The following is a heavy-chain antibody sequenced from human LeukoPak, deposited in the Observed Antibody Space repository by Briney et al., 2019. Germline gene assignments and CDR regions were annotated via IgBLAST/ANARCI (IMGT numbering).Heavy chain of an antibody. V-gene: IGHV1-2*02. D-gene: IGHD2-15*01. CDR2: INPNSGGT. CDR3: ARERTLTSCYDY. J-gene: IGHJ4*02. CDR1: GYTITDYY. Sequence: GASVKVSCKASGYTITDYYMHWVRQAPGQGLEWMGYINPNSGGTNYAQKFQGRVTMTRDTSISTAYMELSRLRSDDTAVYYCARERTLTSCYDYWGQGTLVTVSS.